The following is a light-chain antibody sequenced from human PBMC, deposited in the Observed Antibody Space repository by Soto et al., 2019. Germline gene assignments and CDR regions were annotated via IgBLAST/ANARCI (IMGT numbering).Light chain of an antibody. CDR1: SSDVGIYNY. Sequence: QSALTQPPSASGSPGQSVTISCTGTSSDVGIYNYVSWYQQHPGKAPKLIIYEVSNRPSGVPDRFSGSKSGTSASLAITGLQAEDEADYYCQSYDSSLSGSHVVFGGGTQLTVL. J-gene: IGLJ2*01. V-gene: IGLV2-8*01. CDR2: EVS. CDR3: QSYDSSLSGSHVV.